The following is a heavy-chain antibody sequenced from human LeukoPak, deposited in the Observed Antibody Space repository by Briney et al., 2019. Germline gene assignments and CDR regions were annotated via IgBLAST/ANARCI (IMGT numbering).Heavy chain of an antibody. Sequence: SSETLSLTCTVSGGSISSYYWSWIRQPPGKGLEWIGYIYTSGSTNYNPSLKSRVTISVDTSKNQFSLKLSSVTAADTAVYYCARYCYGSSFDYWGQGTLVTVSS. CDR2: IYTSGST. J-gene: IGHJ4*02. CDR3: ARYCYGSSFDY. CDR1: GGSISSYY. D-gene: IGHD5-18*01. V-gene: IGHV4-4*09.